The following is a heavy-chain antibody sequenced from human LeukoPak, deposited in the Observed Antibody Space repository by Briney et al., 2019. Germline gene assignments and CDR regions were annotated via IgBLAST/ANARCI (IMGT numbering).Heavy chain of an antibody. J-gene: IGHJ3*02. CDR2: IYYSGST. CDR1: GGSISSSSYY. CDR3: ARQSPHCSSTSCYDAFDI. D-gene: IGHD2-2*01. V-gene: IGHV4-39*01. Sequence: KPSETLSLTCTVSGGSISSSSYYWGWIRQPPGKGLEWIGSIYYSGSTYYNPSLKSRVTISVDTSTNQFSLKLSSVTAADTAVYYCARQSPHCSSTSCYDAFDIWGQGTMVTVSS.